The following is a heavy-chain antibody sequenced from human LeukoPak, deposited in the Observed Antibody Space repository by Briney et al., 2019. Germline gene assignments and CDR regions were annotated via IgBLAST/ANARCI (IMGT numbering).Heavy chain of an antibody. CDR2: ISYDGSNK. J-gene: IGHJ6*02. CDR1: GFTFSSYA. CDR3: AKNEPDYGDYGWDYYYYGMDV. D-gene: IGHD4-17*01. Sequence: PGGSLRLSCAASGFTFSSYAMHWVRQAPGKGLEWVAVISYDGSNKYYADSVKGRFTISRDNSKNTLYLQMNSLRAEDTAVYYCAKNEPDYGDYGWDYYYYGMDVWGQGTTVTVSS. V-gene: IGHV3-30-3*02.